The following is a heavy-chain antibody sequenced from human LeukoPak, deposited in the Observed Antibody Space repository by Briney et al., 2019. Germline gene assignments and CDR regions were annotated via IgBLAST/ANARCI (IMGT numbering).Heavy chain of an antibody. CDR3: ARDPDYDSGY. J-gene: IGHJ4*02. CDR1: GYTFTGYY. D-gene: IGHD3-22*01. V-gene: IGHV1-18*04. Sequence: GASVKVSCKASGYTFTGYYMHWVRQAPGQGLEWMGWISAYNGNTNYAQKLQGRVTMTTDTSTSTAYMELRSLRSDDTAVYYCARDPDYDSGYWGQGTLVTVSS. CDR2: ISAYNGNT.